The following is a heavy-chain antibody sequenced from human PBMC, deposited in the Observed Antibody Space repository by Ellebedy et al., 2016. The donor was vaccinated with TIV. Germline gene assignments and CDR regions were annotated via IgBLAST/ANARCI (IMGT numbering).Heavy chain of an antibody. CDR1: GFTVSTNS. Sequence: GESLKISCAASGFTVSTNSMTWVRQAPGKGLEWVSLIYNGDDTYYADSVKGRFTISRDNSTNTLSLQMKSLRAEDTAVYYCARHWNYWGQGILVTISS. J-gene: IGHJ4*02. CDR3: ARHWNY. D-gene: IGHD1-1*01. V-gene: IGHV3-53*01. CDR2: IYNGDDT.